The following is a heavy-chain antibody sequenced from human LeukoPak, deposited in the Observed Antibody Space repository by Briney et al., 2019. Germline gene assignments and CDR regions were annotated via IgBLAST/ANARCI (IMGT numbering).Heavy chain of an antibody. Sequence: ASVKVSCKVSGYTLTELSMHWVRQAPGKGLEWMGGFDPEDGETIYAQKFQGRVTMTEDTSTDTAYMELSSLRSEDTAVYYCATSVADYYGSGGSAFDIWGQGTMVTVSS. V-gene: IGHV1-24*01. CDR1: GYTLTELS. D-gene: IGHD3-10*01. CDR2: FDPEDGET. CDR3: ATSVADYYGSGGSAFDI. J-gene: IGHJ3*02.